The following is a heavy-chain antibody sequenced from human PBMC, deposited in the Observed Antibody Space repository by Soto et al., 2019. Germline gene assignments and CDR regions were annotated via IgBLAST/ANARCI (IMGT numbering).Heavy chain of an antibody. J-gene: IGHJ4*02. CDR1: GDSISSGSAY. V-gene: IGHV4-39*07. CDR2: FYYSGNT. Sequence: SETLSLTCTVSGDSISSGSAYWGWVRQPPGKGLEWIGSFYYSGNTHYNPSLKSRVTISVDTSKNQFSLKLSSVTAADTAVYYCARVSSSWGLVNYFDYWGQGTLVTVSS. D-gene: IGHD6-13*01. CDR3: ARVSSSWGLVNYFDY.